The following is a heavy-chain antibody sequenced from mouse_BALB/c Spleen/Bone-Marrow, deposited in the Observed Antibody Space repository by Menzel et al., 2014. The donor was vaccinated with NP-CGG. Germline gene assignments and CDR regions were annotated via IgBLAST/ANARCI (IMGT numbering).Heavy chain of an antibody. CDR1: GFDFSRYW. J-gene: IGHJ1*01. CDR2: INPDSSTI. V-gene: IGHV4-1*02. Sequence: EVQRVESGGGLVQPGGSLKLSCAASGFDFSRYWMSWVRQAPGKGLEWIGEINPDSSTINYRPSLKDKFIISRDNAKNTLYLQMSKVRSEDTALYYCARLNYYGNLFVWGAGTTVTVSS. CDR3: ARLNYYGNLFV. D-gene: IGHD1-1*01.